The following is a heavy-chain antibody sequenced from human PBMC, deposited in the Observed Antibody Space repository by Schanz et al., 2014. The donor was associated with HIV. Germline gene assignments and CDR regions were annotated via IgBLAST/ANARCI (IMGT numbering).Heavy chain of an antibody. V-gene: IGHV3-33*06. D-gene: IGHD3-22*01. J-gene: IGHJ4*02. CDR1: GFTFSNYG. CDR2: IWNNGSNK. CDR3: AKPEYDSRGSSQSHFDY. Sequence: QVQLVESGGGVVQPGRSLRLSCAASGFTFSNYGMHWVRQAPGKGREWVAVIWNNGSNKYYADSVKGRVTISRDNSKNTLYLQMTTLRIDDTAVYYCAKPEYDSRGSSQSHFDYWGQGTLVTVSS.